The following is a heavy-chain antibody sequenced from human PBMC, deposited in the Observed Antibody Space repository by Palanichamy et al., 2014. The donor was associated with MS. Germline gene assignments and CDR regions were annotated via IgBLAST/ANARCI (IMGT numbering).Heavy chain of an antibody. CDR2: IYSGGST. CDR3: ARGLNYYDSSGYYWI. D-gene: IGHD3-22*01. Sequence: EVQVVESGGGLIQPGGSLRLSCAASGFTVSSTYMSWVRQAPGKGLEWVSIIYSGGSTKYADSVKGRFTISRDNSKNTLYLQMNYQRAEDTAVHYCARGLNYYDSSGYYWIWGQGTLVTVSS. J-gene: IGHJ4*02. V-gene: IGHV3-53*01. CDR1: GFTVSSTY.